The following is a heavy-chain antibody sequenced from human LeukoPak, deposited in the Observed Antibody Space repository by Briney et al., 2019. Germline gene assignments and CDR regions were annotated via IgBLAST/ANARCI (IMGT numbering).Heavy chain of an antibody. V-gene: IGHV5-51*01. Sequence: GESLKISCKGSGYSFTSYWIGWVRQMPGKGLEWMGIIYPGGSDTRYSPSFQGQVTISADKSISTAYLQWSSLKASDTAMYYCARHADGHDFWSGYPYYFDYWGQGTLVTVSS. CDR1: GYSFTSYW. D-gene: IGHD3-3*01. CDR3: ARHADGHDFWSGYPYYFDY. J-gene: IGHJ4*02. CDR2: IYPGGSDT.